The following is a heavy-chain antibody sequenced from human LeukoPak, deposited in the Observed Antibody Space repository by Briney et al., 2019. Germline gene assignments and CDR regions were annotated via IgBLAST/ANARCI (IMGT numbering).Heavy chain of an antibody. CDR1: GGTFSSYG. Sequence: GASVKVSCKASGGTFSSYGIIWARQAPGQGLEWMGRISPIFDIANYAQKFQGRVTITADTSTSTAYMELSSLRSEDTAIYYCAREFRQSNWNDGHWFDPWGQGTLVTVSS. J-gene: IGHJ5*02. V-gene: IGHV1-69*04. CDR3: AREFRQSNWNDGHWFDP. CDR2: ISPIFDIA. D-gene: IGHD1-20*01.